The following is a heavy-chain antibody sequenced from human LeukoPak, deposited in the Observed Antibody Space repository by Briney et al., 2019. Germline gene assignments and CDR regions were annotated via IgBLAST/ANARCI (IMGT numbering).Heavy chain of an antibody. J-gene: IGHJ3*02. CDR2: ISSSSSYI. V-gene: IGHV3-21*01. D-gene: IGHD1-26*01. Sequence: GGSLRLSCAASGFTFSSYSMNWVRQAPGKGLEWVSSISSSSSYIYYADSVKGRFTISRDNAKNSLYLQINSLRAEDTAVYYCARGGELLPPDAFDIWGQGTMVTVSS. CDR1: GFTFSSYS. CDR3: ARGGELLPPDAFDI.